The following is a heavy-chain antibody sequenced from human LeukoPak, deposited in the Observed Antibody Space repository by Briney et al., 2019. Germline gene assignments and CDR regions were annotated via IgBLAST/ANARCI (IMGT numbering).Heavy chain of an antibody. CDR2: ISYDGSNK. Sequence: PGRSLRLSCAATGFTFSSYAMHWVRQAPGKGLEWVAVISYDGSNKYYADSVKGRFTISRDNSKNTLYLQMNSLRAEDTAVYYCARDEIENSGWLGGPDYWGQGTLVTVSS. CDR3: ARDEIENSGWLGGPDY. V-gene: IGHV3-30-3*01. D-gene: IGHD6-19*01. CDR1: GFTFSSYA. J-gene: IGHJ4*02.